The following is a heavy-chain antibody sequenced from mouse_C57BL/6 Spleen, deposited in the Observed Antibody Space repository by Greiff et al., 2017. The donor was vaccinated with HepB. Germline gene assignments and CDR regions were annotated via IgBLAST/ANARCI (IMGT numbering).Heavy chain of an antibody. CDR3: ARGDYYGSSPSWFAY. CDR1: GYTFTSYW. Sequence: QVQLQQSGAELVMPGASVKLSCKASGYTFTSYWMHWVKQRPGQGLEWIGEIDPSDSYTNYNQKVKGKSTLTVDKSSSTAYMQLSSLTSEDSAVYYCARGDYYGSSPSWFAYWGQGTLVTVSA. J-gene: IGHJ3*01. V-gene: IGHV1-69*01. CDR2: IDPSDSYT. D-gene: IGHD1-1*01.